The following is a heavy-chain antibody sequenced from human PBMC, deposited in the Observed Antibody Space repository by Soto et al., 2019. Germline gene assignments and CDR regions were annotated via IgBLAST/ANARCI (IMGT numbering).Heavy chain of an antibody. V-gene: IGHV1-18*01. CDR3: AIDLTMGLYV. CDR1: GYTFPSCG. J-gene: IGHJ6*02. Sequence: QVHLVQSGAEVKKPGASVKVSCKASGYTFPSCGISWVRPAPGQGREWMGLINTYNGYTNYPQNVQGRVTMTTDTSTVTVYIELRSLTSDDTAVYYCAIDLTMGLYVWRQGTTVTVSS. CDR2: INTYNGYT. D-gene: IGHD3-10*01.